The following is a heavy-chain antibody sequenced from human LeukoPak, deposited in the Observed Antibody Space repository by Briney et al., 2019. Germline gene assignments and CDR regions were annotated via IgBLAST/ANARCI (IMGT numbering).Heavy chain of an antibody. Sequence: GGSLRLSCAASGFTFSSYGMHWVRQAPGKGLEWVAVISYDGSNKYYADSVKGRFTISRDNSKNTLYLQMNSLRAEDTAVYYCAKDGSSGWDFGYWGQGTLVTVSS. J-gene: IGHJ4*02. D-gene: IGHD6-19*01. CDR2: ISYDGSNK. CDR1: GFTFSSYG. CDR3: AKDGSSGWDFGY. V-gene: IGHV3-30*18.